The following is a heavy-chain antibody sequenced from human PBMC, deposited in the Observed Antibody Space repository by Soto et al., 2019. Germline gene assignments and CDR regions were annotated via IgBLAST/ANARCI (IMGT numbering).Heavy chain of an antibody. CDR3: AAPRDEYGSGVSWFTYGMDI. CDR2: ISHDGSNK. Sequence: PGGSLRLSCAASGFTFSSYGMHWVRQAPGKGLEWVALISHDGSNKYYAESVRGRFSISRDNSQNTLFLQMKRLTVDDTAIYYCAAPRDEYGSGVSWFTYGMDIWGQGTTVTVSS. V-gene: IGHV3-30*03. CDR1: GFTFSSYG. D-gene: IGHD3-10*01. J-gene: IGHJ6*02.